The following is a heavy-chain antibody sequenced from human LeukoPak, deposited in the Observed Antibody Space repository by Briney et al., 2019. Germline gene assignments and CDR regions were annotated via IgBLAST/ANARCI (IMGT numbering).Heavy chain of an antibody. CDR3: ARDRYDSHIGSGRRMDV. Sequence: ASVKVSCKASGYTFTGYYMHWVRQAPGQGLEWMGWINPNSGGTNYAQKFQGRVTMTRDTSISTAYMELSRLRSDDTAVYYCARDRYDSHIGSGRRMDVWGQGTTVTVSS. J-gene: IGHJ6*02. V-gene: IGHV1-2*02. D-gene: IGHD3-10*01. CDR2: INPNSGGT. CDR1: GYTFTGYY.